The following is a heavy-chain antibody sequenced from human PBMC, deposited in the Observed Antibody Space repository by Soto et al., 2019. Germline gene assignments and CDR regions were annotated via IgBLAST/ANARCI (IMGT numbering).Heavy chain of an antibody. CDR3: ARLLHCYSPVFDY. Sequence: QVQLVQSGAEVKKPGSSVKVSCKASGGTFSSYAISWVRQAPGQVLEWMGGIMPIFGTANYAPKFQGGVTIPADESTSTAYMELSSLRSEDTAVYYCARLLHCYSPVFDYWAQGTLVTVSS. CDR1: GGTFSSYA. CDR2: IMPIFGTA. J-gene: IGHJ4*02. V-gene: IGHV1-69*12. D-gene: IGHD2-21*01.